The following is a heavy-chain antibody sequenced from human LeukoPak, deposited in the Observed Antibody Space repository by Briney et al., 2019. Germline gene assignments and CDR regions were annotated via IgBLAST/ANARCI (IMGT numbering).Heavy chain of an antibody. J-gene: IGHJ4*02. CDR3: TTDEEAATLMCY. CDR2: IKSKTDGGTT. CDR1: GFTFSNAW. V-gene: IGHV3-15*01. Sequence: GGSLRLSCAASGFTFSNAWMSWVRQAPGKGLEWVGRIKSKTDGGTTDYAAPVKGRFTISRDDSKNTLYLQMNSLKTEDTAVYYCTTDEEAATLMCYWGQGTLVTVSS. D-gene: IGHD1-26*01.